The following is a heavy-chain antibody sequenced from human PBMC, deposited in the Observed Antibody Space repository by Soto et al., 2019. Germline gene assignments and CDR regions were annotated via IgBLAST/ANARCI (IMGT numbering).Heavy chain of an antibody. J-gene: IGHJ4*02. Sequence: QVQLVESGGGVVQPGRSLRLSCAASGFTFSSYGMHWVRQAPGKGLEWVAVIWYDGSNEYYADSVKGRFTISRDNSKNTPYLQMNSLRAEDTAVYYCARDPWYGDYAFVYWGQGTLVTVSS. D-gene: IGHD4-17*01. CDR2: IWYDGSNE. V-gene: IGHV3-33*01. CDR1: GFTFSSYG. CDR3: ARDPWYGDYAFVY.